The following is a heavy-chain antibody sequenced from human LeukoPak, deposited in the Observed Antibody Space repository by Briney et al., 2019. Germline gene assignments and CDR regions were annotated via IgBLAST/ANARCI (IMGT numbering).Heavy chain of an antibody. J-gene: IGHJ5*02. Sequence: PSETLSLTCTGSGGSISSYYWSWIRQPAGKGLEWIGRIYTSGSTDYNPSLKSRVTISVDKSKNQFSLKVSSVAAADTAVYYCAREGGLGNWFDPWGQGTLVTVSS. CDR1: GGSISSYY. CDR2: IYTSGST. CDR3: AREGGLGNWFDP. V-gene: IGHV4-4*07. D-gene: IGHD1-26*01.